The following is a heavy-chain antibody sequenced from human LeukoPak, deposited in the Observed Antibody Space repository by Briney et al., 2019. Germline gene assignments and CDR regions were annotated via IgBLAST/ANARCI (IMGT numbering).Heavy chain of an antibody. CDR3: ARVPRHANNWNDHYYYYYYMGV. CDR2: IIPIFGTA. D-gene: IGHD1-20*01. CDR1: GGTFISYA. J-gene: IGHJ6*03. V-gene: IGHV1-69*13. Sequence: GASVKVSCKASGGTFISYAISWVRQAPGQGLEWMGGIIPIFGTANYAQKFQGRVTITADESTSTAYMELSSLRSEDTAVYYCARVPRHANNWNDHYYYYYYMGVWGKGTTVTISS.